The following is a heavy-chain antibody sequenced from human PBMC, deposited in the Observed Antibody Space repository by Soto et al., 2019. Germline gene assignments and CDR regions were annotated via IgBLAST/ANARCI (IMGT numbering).Heavy chain of an antibody. J-gene: IGHJ4*01. Sequence: SETLSLTCTFSGASMNTHYWSLIRQPPGQGLEWIGYIFYSGSTNYNPSLKSRVTISLDTSKNQFSLMLTSVTAADTAVYYCARFTDFFDFWGHGALVTVSS. V-gene: IGHV4-59*11. CDR3: ARFTDFFDF. CDR2: IFYSGST. CDR1: GASMNTHY.